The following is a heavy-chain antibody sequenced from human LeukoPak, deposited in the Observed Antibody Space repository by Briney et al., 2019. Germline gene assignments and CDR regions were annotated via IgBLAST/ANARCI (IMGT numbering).Heavy chain of an antibody. CDR3: ARVSGSYFDAIDY. D-gene: IGHD1-26*01. V-gene: IGHV3-66*01. CDR2: IYSGGST. Sequence: PGGSLRLSCAASGFTVSSNYMSWVRQAPGKELEWVSVIYSGGSTYYADSVKGRFTISRDNSKNTLYLQMKSLRVEDTAVYYCARVSGSYFDAIDYWGQGTLVTVSS. J-gene: IGHJ4*02. CDR1: GFTVSSNY.